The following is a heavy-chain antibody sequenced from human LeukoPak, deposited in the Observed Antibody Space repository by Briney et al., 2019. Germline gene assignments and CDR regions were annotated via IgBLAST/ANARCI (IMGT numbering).Heavy chain of an antibody. D-gene: IGHD4-23*01. CDR3: ARDYGGPYWYFDL. J-gene: IGHJ2*01. Sequence: ASVKVTCKASGYTFTSYYIDWVRQAPGQGLEWMGVINPSGGSTKYAQQFQGRVNLTRDTSISTAYMELSRLRSDGTAVYYCARDYGGPYWYFDLWGRGTLVTVSS. CDR1: GYTFTSYY. CDR2: INPSGGST. V-gene: IGHV1-2*02.